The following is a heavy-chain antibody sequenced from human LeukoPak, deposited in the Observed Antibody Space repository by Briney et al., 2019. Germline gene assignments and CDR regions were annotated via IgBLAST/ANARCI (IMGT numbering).Heavy chain of an antibody. D-gene: IGHD3-9*01. Sequence: SETLSLTCTVSGGSISSYYWSWIRQPPGKGLEWIGYIYNSGSTNYNPSLKSRVTISVDTSKNQFSLKLSSVTAADTAVYYCARGEYFDWSRTLPYYYYMDVWGKGTTVTVSS. CDR1: GGSISSYY. CDR2: IYNSGST. V-gene: IGHV4-59*01. CDR3: ARGEYFDWSRTLPYYYYMDV. J-gene: IGHJ6*03.